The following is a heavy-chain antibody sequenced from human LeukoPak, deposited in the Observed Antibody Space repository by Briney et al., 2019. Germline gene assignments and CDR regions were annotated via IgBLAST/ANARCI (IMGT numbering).Heavy chain of an antibody. J-gene: IGHJ5*02. V-gene: IGHV4-34*01. Sequence: PSETLSLTCAVYDGSFSGYYWSWIRQSPGRGLEWIGDIDHSGSTNHNPSLKSRVTKSVDTSKNQFSLKLSSVTAADTAVYYCARGHYCSSSTCYIPTHNWFDPWGQGTLVTVSS. D-gene: IGHD2-2*01. CDR2: IDHSGST. CDR1: DGSFSGYY. CDR3: ARGHYCSSSTCYIPTHNWFDP.